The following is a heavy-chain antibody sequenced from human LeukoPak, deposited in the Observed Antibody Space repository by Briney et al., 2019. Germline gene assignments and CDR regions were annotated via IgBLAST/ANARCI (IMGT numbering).Heavy chain of an antibody. Sequence: PGRSLRLSCAASGFTFDDYAMHWVRQAPGKGLEWVAFIRYDGSNKYYADSVKGRFTISRDNSKNTLYLQMNSLRAEDTAVYYCAKVNPRPAGYYIDYWGQGTLVTVSS. CDR1: GFTFDDYA. CDR2: IRYDGSNK. J-gene: IGHJ4*02. CDR3: AKVNPRPAGYYIDY. V-gene: IGHV3-30*02. D-gene: IGHD2-2*01.